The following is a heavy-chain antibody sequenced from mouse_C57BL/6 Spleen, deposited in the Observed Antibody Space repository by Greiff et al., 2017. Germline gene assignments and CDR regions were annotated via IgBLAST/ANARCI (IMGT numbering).Heavy chain of an antibody. D-gene: IGHD2-12*01. Sequence: EVKLMESGGGLVKPGGSLKLSCAASGFTFSDYGMHWVRQAPEKGLEWVAYISSGSSTIDYADTVKGRFTFARDNAKNTLYLQMIRLRSEDTDRYYCARCYSSYYVHIDYWGQGTTLTVSS. J-gene: IGHJ2*01. V-gene: IGHV5-17*01. CDR2: ISSGSSTI. CDR1: GFTFSDYG. CDR3: ARCYSSYYVHIDY.